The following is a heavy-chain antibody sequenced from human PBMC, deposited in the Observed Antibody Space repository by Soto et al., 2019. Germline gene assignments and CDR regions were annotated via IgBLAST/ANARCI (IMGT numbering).Heavy chain of an antibody. CDR3: AREGATWTTYNWFDP. CDR2: ISYDGSNK. D-gene: IGHD4-17*01. J-gene: IGHJ5*02. Sequence: PGGSLRLSCAASGFTFSSYAMHWVRQAPGKGLEWVAVISYDGSNKYYADSVKGRFTVSRDNSKNTLYLQMNSLRAEDTAVYYCAREGATWTTYNWFDPWGQGTLVTV. CDR1: GFTFSSYA. V-gene: IGHV3-30-3*01.